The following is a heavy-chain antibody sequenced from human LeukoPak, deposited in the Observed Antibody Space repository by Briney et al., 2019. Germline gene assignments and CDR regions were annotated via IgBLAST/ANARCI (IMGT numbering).Heavy chain of an antibody. CDR1: GYTFTIYD. V-gene: IGHV1-8*01. J-gene: IGHJ4*02. Sequence: AAVPVSFKASGYTFTIYDINWVRQATGQGLEWMGWMNPNSGNTGYAHKFQGRVTMTRNTSISTAYMELSSLRSEDTAVYYCARGYCGGDCLPDDFDYWGQGTLVTVSS. D-gene: IGHD2-21*02. CDR3: ARGYCGGDCLPDDFDY. CDR2: MNPNSGNT.